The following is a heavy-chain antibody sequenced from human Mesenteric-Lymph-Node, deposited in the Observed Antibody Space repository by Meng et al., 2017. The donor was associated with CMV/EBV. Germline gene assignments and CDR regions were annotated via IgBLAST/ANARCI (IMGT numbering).Heavy chain of an antibody. J-gene: IGHJ4*02. Sequence: GGSLRLSCAASGFTFSGSDMSWVRQAPGKGLEWVSVVYSGGDTTYYSDSVKGRFTISRDNSKNTVSLQMDSLRAEDTAIYYCAKGSLHGRGYFDYWGQGTLVTVSS. CDR3: AKGSLHGRGYFDY. D-gene: IGHD2-15*01. CDR1: GFTFSGSD. CDR2: VYSGGDTT. V-gene: IGHV3-23*03.